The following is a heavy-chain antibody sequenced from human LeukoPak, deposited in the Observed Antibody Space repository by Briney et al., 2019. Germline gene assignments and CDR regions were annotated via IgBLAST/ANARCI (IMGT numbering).Heavy chain of an antibody. J-gene: IGHJ4*02. CDR1: GFTFSSYS. Sequence: GGSLRLSCAASGFTFSSYSMNWVRQAPGKGLEWVSSISSSSSYIYYADSVKGRFTISRDNAKNSLYLQMNSLRAEDTAVYYCARGRRDSMYSGGRPLDYWGQGTLVTVSS. CDR3: ARGRRDSMYSGGRPLDY. V-gene: IGHV3-21*04. D-gene: IGHD2-15*01. CDR2: ISSSSSYI.